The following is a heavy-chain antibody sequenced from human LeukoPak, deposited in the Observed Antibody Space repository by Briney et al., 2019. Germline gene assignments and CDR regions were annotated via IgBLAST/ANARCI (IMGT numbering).Heavy chain of an antibody. CDR2: ISYDGSNK. CDR3: ARDAPRGYSSFVRYYFDY. CDR1: GFTFSSYA. D-gene: IGHD6-6*01. V-gene: IGHV3-30*01. J-gene: IGHJ4*02. Sequence: PGGSLRLSCAASGFTFSSYAMHWVRQAPGKGLGWVAVISYDGSNKYYADSVKGRFTISRDNSKNTLYLQMNSLRAEDTAVYYCARDAPRGYSSFVRYYFDYWGQGTLVTVSS.